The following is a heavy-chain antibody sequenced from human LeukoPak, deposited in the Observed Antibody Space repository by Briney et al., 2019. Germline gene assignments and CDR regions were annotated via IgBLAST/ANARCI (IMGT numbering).Heavy chain of an antibody. J-gene: IGHJ4*02. V-gene: IGHV1-24*01. CDR2: FDPEDGET. Sequence: ASVKVSCKVSGYALTELSMHWVRQAPGKGLEWMGGFDPEDGETIYAQKFQGRVTMTEDTSTDTAYMELSSLRSEDTAVYYCAGSSSWTPSGDYWGQGTLVTVSS. CDR3: AGSSSWTPSGDY. D-gene: IGHD6-13*01. CDR1: GYALTELS.